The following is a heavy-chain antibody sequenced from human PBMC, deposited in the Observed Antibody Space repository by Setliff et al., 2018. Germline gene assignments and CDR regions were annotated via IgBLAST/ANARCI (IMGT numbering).Heavy chain of an antibody. CDR2: IWYDGSNT. CDR3: AGDPPSSGYAFDI. V-gene: IGHV3-33*08. D-gene: IGHD5-12*01. Sequence: HPGGSLRLSCEASGFTFSSRWMHWVRQAPGKGLEWVAFIWYDGSNTYYTGSVKGRFTISRDNSRNTLYLQMNSLRAEDTAVYYCAGDPPSSGYAFDIWGQGTMVTVSS. CDR1: GFTFSSRW. J-gene: IGHJ3*02.